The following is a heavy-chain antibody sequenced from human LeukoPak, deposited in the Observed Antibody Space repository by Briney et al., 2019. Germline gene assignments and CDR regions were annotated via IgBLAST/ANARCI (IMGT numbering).Heavy chain of an antibody. CDR2: ISSNGGSIK. CDR1: GFTFSSYG. D-gene: IGHD6-13*01. CDR3: AKDRSSSWSFDY. Sequence: GGSLRLSCAASGFTFSSYGMHWVRQAPGKGLEWVAVISSNGGSIKNYADSTKGRLTISRDDSKNTLFLHMSSLRAEDTAVYYCAKDRSSSWSFDYWGQGTLVTVSS. J-gene: IGHJ4*02. V-gene: IGHV3-30*18.